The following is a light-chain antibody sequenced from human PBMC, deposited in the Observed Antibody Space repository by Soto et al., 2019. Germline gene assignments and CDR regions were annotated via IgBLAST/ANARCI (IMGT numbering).Light chain of an antibody. CDR3: QQYNNWPRT. Sequence: IVMTQSPATLSVSPGERANLSCRASQSVSSNLAWYQQKPGQAPMLLIYGASTRATGIPARFSGSGSGTEFTLTISSLQSEDFAVYYCQQYNNWPRTFGQGTKVDIK. CDR2: GAS. CDR1: QSVSSN. J-gene: IGKJ1*01. V-gene: IGKV3-15*01.